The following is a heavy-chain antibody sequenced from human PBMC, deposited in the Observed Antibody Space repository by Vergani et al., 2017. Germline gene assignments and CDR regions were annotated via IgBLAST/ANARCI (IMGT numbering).Heavy chain of an antibody. V-gene: IGHV3-33*01. Sequence: QVQLVESGGGVVQPGRSLRLSCAASGFTFSSYAMHWVRQAPGKGLEWVAVIWYDGSNKYYADSVKGRFTISRDNSKNTLYLQMNSLRAEDTAVYYCASSRGYYATTHSFDYWGQGTLVTVSS. D-gene: IGHD3-10*01. CDR1: GFTFSSYA. J-gene: IGHJ4*02. CDR3: ASSRGYYATTHSFDY. CDR2: IWYDGSNK.